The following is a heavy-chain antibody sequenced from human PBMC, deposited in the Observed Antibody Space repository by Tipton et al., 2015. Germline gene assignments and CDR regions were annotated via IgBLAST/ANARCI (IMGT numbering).Heavy chain of an antibody. CDR3: VRGYSGTYRADY. CDR1: GFTFSSYW. V-gene: IGHV3-74*01. CDR2: INGDGSST. J-gene: IGHJ4*02. Sequence: SLRLSCAASGFTFSSYWMHWVRQAPGKGLVWVSRINGDGSSTSYADSVEGRFTVSRDNAKNTLYLQMNSLRAEDTAVYYCVRGYSGTYRADYWGQGTLVTVSS. D-gene: IGHD1-26*01.